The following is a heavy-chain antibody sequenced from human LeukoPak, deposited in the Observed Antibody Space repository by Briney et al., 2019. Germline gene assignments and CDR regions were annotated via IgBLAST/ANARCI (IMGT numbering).Heavy chain of an antibody. CDR1: GGTFSSYA. Sequence: SVKVSCKASGGTFSSYAISWVRQAPGQGLEWMGRIIPIFGIANYAQKFQGRVTITADKSTSTAYMELSSLRSEDTAVYYCARGSLCCSGGSCYFDYWGQGTLVTVSS. V-gene: IGHV1-69*04. CDR2: IIPIFGIA. D-gene: IGHD2-15*01. J-gene: IGHJ4*02. CDR3: ARGSLCCSGGSCYFDY.